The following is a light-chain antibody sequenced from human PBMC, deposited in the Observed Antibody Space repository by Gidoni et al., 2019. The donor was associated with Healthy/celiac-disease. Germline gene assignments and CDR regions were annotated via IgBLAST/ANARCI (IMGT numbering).Light chain of an antibody. V-gene: IGKV3-15*01. CDR1: QSVSSN. Sequence: EIALTQSPATVSVSTRESATPSCRASQSVSSNLAWYQQNPGQTPRLLIYGASTSATGIPARFSGGGSGTEFTLTISSLQSEDFAVYYCQQYSNWPRYTFGQGTKLEIK. CDR2: GAS. J-gene: IGKJ2*01. CDR3: QQYSNWPRYT.